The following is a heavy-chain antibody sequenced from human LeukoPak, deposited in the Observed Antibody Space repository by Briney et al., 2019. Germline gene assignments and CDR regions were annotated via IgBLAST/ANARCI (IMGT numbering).Heavy chain of an antibody. CDR3: AKVSMVRGAGDYYGMDV. Sequence: GGSLRLSCAASGFTFSSYAMSWVRQAPGKGLEWVSAISGSGGSTYYADSVKGRFTTSRDNSKNTLYLQMNSLRAEDTAVYYCAKVSMVRGAGDYYGMDVRGQGTTVTVSS. J-gene: IGHJ6*02. CDR1: GFTFSSYA. V-gene: IGHV3-23*01. D-gene: IGHD3-10*01. CDR2: ISGSGGST.